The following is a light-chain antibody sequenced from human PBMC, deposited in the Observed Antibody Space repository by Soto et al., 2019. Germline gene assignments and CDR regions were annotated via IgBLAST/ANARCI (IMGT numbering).Light chain of an antibody. V-gene: IGLV2-14*01. CDR1: SNDVRAYNY. CDR2: EVS. CDR3: SSYATRSTYV. Sequence: QSALTQPASVSGSPGQSNTISCSGTSNDVRAYNYVSWYQQHLGKAPKLMIYEVSSRPSGISNRFSASKSGTAASLNIYALQAEDEADYYCSSYATRSTYVFGTGTKDTDL. J-gene: IGLJ1*01.